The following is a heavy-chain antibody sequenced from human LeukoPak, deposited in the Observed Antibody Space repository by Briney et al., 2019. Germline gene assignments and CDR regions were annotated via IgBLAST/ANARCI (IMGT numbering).Heavy chain of an antibody. CDR3: ARQTPIYGSGAPLDY. CDR1: GGSISSSRYY. J-gene: IGHJ4*02. CDR2: IYYSGST. Sequence: PSETLSLTCTVSGGSISSSRYYWGWIRQPPGKGLEWIGSIYYSGSTYYNPSLKSRVTISVDTSKNQLSLKLSSVTAADTAVYYCARQTPIYGSGAPLDYWGQGTLVTVSS. D-gene: IGHD3-10*01. V-gene: IGHV4-39*01.